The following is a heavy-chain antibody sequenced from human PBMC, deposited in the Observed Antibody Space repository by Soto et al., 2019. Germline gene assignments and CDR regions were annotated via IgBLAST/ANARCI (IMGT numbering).Heavy chain of an antibody. CDR2: ISYDGSNK. Sequence: QVQLVESGGGVVQPGRSLRLSCAASGFTFSSYGMHWVRQAPGKGLAWVAVISYDGSNKYYADSVKGRFTISRDNSKNTLYLQMNSLRAEDTAVYYCAKSDVIAVAGTSFYYWGQGTLVTVSS. CDR3: AKSDVIAVAGTSFYY. V-gene: IGHV3-30*18. CDR1: GFTFSSYG. J-gene: IGHJ4*02. D-gene: IGHD6-19*01.